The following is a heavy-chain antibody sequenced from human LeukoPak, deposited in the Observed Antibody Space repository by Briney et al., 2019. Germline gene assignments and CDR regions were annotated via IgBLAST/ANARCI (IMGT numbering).Heavy chain of an antibody. J-gene: IGHJ6*03. CDR3: ARGTYYYYYYYMDV. V-gene: IGHV1-2*02. Sequence: ASVKVSCKGSGYTFTGYYMHWVRQAPGQGLEWMGWINPNSGGTNYAQKFQGRVTMTRDTSISTAYMELSRLRSDDTAVYYCARGTYYYYYYYMDVWGKGTTVTVSS. CDR2: INPNSGGT. CDR1: GYTFTGYY.